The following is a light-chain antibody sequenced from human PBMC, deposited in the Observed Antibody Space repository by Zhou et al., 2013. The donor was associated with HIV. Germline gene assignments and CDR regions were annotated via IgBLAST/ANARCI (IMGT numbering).Light chain of an antibody. CDR3: QQSDSDPST. Sequence: DIQMTQSPSSLSASVGDRVTITCRASQSISRHLNWYQQKPGKAPKLLMYAASNLQSGVPSKFSGSGSGTHFTLTISSLQPEDFATYYCQQSDSDPSTFGLGDQAGDQT. J-gene: IGKJ2*02. CDR1: QSISRH. CDR2: AAS. V-gene: IGKV1-39*01.